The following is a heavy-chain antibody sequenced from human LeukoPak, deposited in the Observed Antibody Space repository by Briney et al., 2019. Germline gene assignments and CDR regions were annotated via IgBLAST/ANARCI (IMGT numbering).Heavy chain of an antibody. Sequence: GGSLRLSCAASGFTFSSYEMNWVRQAPGKGLEWVSYISSRGSTIYYADSVKGRFTISRDNAKNSLYLQMNSLRAEDTAVYYCARESYGDSYFDYWGQGTLVTVSS. CDR3: ARESYGDSYFDY. D-gene: IGHD4-17*01. CDR2: ISSRGSTI. CDR1: GFTFSSYE. J-gene: IGHJ4*02. V-gene: IGHV3-48*03.